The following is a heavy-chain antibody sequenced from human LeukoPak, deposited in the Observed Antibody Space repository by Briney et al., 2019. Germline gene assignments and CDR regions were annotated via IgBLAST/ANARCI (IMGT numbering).Heavy chain of an antibody. CDR3: ARDLNWLLFDY. V-gene: IGHV3-74*01. J-gene: IGHJ4*02. Sequence: GGSLRLACAASGFTFSSYVMHWVRQAPGKGLVWVARLSSDESFTSYADSVKGRFTISRDNAKNTLYLQMNSLRAEDTAVYYCARDLNWLLFDYWGQGTLVTVSS. CDR2: LSSDESFT. CDR1: GFTFSSYV. D-gene: IGHD3-9*01.